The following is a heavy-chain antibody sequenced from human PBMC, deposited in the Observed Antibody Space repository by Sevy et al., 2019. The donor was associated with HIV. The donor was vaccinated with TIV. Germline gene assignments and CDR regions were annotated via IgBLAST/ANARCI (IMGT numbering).Heavy chain of an antibody. CDR2: ISTSRGFT. CDR3: ARVRYNYGQKYFDY. V-gene: IGHV3-11*06. D-gene: IGHD5-18*01. CDR1: GFSFSDYY. J-gene: IGHJ4*02. Sequence: GGSLRLSCTASGFSFSDYYMSWIRQAPGKGLEWISYISTSRGFTDYEDSVKGRFTISRDNAKNSLYLQMNSLRAEDTAVYFCARVRYNYGQKYFDYWGQGTLVTVSS.